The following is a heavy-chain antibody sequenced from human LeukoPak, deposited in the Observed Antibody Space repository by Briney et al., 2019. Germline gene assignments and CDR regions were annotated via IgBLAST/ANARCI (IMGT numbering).Heavy chain of an antibody. V-gene: IGHV4-59*11. Sequence: SETLSLTCTVSGGSTRSHYWSWIRQPPGKGLEWIGYIYYSGSTNYNPSLKSRVTISVDTSKNQFSLKLSSVTAADTAVYYCAREKIHVFDIWGQGTMVTVSS. CDR2: IYYSGST. CDR1: GGSTRSHY. CDR3: AREKIHVFDI. J-gene: IGHJ3*02.